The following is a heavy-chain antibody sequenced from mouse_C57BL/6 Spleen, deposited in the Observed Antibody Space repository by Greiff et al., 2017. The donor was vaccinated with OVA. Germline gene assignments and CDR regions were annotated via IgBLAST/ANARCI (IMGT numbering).Heavy chain of an antibody. V-gene: IGHV1-69*01. CDR3: ASHPYYYGSSPYYAIDY. J-gene: IGHJ4*01. CDR2: IDPSDSYT. Sequence: QVQLQQPGAELVMPGASVKLSCKASGYTFTSYWMHWVKQRPGQGLEWIGEIDPSDSYTNYNQKFKGKSTLTVDKSSSTAYMQLSSLTSEDSAVYYCASHPYYYGSSPYYAIDYWGQGTSVTVSS. D-gene: IGHD1-1*01. CDR1: GYTFTSYW.